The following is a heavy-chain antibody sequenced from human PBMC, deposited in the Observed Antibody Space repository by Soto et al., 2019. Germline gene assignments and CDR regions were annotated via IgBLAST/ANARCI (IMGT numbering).Heavy chain of an antibody. CDR3: ARDLYGSRWYLRGETNWFDR. Sequence: QVQLVESGGGLVKPGGSLRLSCAASGFTFSDYYMSWIRQAPGKGLEWVSYISSSGSTIYYADSVKGRFTISRDNAKNSLYLEMNSLRAEDTAVYYCARDLYGSRWYLRGETNWFDRWGQGTLVTVCS. CDR1: GFTFSDYY. V-gene: IGHV3-11*01. J-gene: IGHJ5*02. CDR2: ISSSGSTI. D-gene: IGHD6-13*01.